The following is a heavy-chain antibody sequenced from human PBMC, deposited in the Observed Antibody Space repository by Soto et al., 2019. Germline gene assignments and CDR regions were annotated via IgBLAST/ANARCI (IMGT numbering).Heavy chain of an antibody. CDR1: GFTFSSYG. D-gene: IGHD3-22*01. Sequence: PGGSLRLSCAASGFTFSSYGMHWVRQAPGKGLEWVAVIWYDGGNKYYADSVKGRFTISRDNSKNTLYLQMNSLRAEDTAVYYCARDLGTYYYDSSGYYYQGPNDYWGQGTLVTVSS. CDR3: ARDLGTYYYDSSGYYYQGPNDY. V-gene: IGHV3-33*01. J-gene: IGHJ4*02. CDR2: IWYDGGNK.